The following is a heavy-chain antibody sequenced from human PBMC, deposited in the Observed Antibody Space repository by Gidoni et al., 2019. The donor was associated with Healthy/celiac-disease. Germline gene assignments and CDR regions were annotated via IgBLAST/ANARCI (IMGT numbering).Heavy chain of an antibody. D-gene: IGHD3-10*01. V-gene: IGHV4-39*01. CDR3: ARLVIWFGEFPAYYFDY. CDR2: IYYSGST. J-gene: IGHJ4*02. Sequence: QLQLQESGPGLVKPSETLSLTCTVSGGSISSSSDYWGWIRQPPGKGLAWIGSIYYSGSTYYNPSLKSRVTISVDTSKNQFSLKLSSVTAADTAVYYCARLVIWFGEFPAYYFDYWGQGTLVTVSS. CDR1: GGSISSSSDY.